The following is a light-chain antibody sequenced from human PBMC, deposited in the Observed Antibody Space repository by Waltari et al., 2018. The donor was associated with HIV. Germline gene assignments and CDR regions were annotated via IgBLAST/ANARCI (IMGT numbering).Light chain of an antibody. CDR3: QQSSSTPHT. Sequence: DIKMKQSPSSLSASIGDSVTMTCRASQSISRYLYWFQQKPGKAPKVLISAASSLQTGVPSRFSGSGSGTDFTLTISSLQFEDFATYYCQQSSSTPHTFGQGTKLEIK. CDR2: AAS. CDR1: QSISRY. J-gene: IGKJ2*01. V-gene: IGKV1-39*01.